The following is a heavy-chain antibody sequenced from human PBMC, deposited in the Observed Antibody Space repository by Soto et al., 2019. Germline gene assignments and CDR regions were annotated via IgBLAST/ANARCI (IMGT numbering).Heavy chain of an antibody. Sequence: QVQLQESGPGLVKPSETLSLTCPVSGGSVSSGSSYWSWIRQPPGQGLEWIGYIYYSGSTNYNPSLKSRVTISVDTSKNQFSLKLSSVTAADTAVYYCAREVDGDAGRYFDYWGQGTLVTVSS. CDR3: AREVDGDAGRYFDY. V-gene: IGHV4-61*01. J-gene: IGHJ4*02. CDR2: IYYSGST. D-gene: IGHD4-17*01. CDR1: GGSVSSGSSY.